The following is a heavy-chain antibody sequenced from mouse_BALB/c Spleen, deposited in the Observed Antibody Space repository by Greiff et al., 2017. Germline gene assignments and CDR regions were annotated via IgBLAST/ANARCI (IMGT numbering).Heavy chain of an antibody. CDR1: GFNIKDTY. Sequence: EVQVVESGAELVKPGASVKLSCTASGFNIKDTYMHWVKQRPEQGLEWIGRIDPANGNTKYDPKFQGKATITADTSSNTAYLQLSSLTSEDTAVYYCAPDSSGYVGYWGQGTTLTVSS. V-gene: IGHV14-3*02. CDR2: IDPANGNT. J-gene: IGHJ2*01. CDR3: APDSSGYVGY. D-gene: IGHD3-2*01.